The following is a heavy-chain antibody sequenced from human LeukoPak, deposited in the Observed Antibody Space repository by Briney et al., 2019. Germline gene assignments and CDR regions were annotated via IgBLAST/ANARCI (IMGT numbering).Heavy chain of an antibody. Sequence: GGSLRLSCAASGFTFSSFDMNWVRQAPGKGLEWVSYISSSGRSVYYADSAKGRFTISRDNAKNSLYLQMNSLRAEDTAVYYCARDYGGNPGYWGQGTLVTVSS. J-gene: IGHJ4*02. D-gene: IGHD4-23*01. CDR1: GFTFSSFD. V-gene: IGHV3-48*03. CDR3: ARDYGGNPGY. CDR2: ISSSGRSV.